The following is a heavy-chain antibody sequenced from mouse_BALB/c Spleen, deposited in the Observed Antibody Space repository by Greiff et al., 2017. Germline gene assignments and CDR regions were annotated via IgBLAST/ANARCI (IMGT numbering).Heavy chain of an antibody. J-gene: IGHJ4*01. V-gene: IGHV1-87*01. CDR1: GYTFTSYW. CDR2: IYPGDGDT. CDR3: ARSDYGYAMDY. D-gene: IGHD2-4*01. Sequence: VQLVESGAELARPGASVKLSCKASGYTFTSYWMQWVKQRPGQGLEWIGAIYPGDGDTRYTQKFKGKATLTADKSSSTAYMQLSSLASEDSAVYYCARSDYGYAMDYWGQGTSVTVSS.